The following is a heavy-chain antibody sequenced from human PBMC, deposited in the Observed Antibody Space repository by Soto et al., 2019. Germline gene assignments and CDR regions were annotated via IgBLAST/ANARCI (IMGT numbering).Heavy chain of an antibody. CDR3: ARGIRNYYGMDV. Sequence: GGSLRLSCVASGFTFSNYWMHLVRQAPGKGLVWVSRINTDGSTTAFADSVKGRLTLSRDNAKNTVYLQLNSLRGEDTAVYYCARGIRNYYGMDVWGQGTTVTVSS. J-gene: IGHJ6*02. CDR2: INTDGSTT. CDR1: GFTFSNYW. D-gene: IGHD2-15*01. V-gene: IGHV3-74*01.